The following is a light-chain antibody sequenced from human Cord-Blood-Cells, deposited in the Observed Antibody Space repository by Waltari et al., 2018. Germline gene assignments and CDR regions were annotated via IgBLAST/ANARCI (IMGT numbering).Light chain of an antibody. CDR2: EGS. V-gene: IGLV2-23*03. Sequence: QSALTQPASASGSPGQSITISCTGTSSDVGGYNFVSWYQQHPGKAPKLMIYEGSKRTSGVSDRFSGSKSGNTASLTVSGLQAEDEADYYCSSYAGSNTFVFGSGTKVTVL. J-gene: IGLJ6*01. CDR1: SSDVGGYNF. CDR3: SSYAGSNTFV.